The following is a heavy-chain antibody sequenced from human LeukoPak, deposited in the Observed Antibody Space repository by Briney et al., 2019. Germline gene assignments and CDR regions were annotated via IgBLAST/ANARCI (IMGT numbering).Heavy chain of an antibody. Sequence: GGSLTLSCAASGFTFNGNAMQWVRQAPGKGLEWVAHISHDGSGKYYRDSVKGRFTISRDDSKNTLYLQMNSLRAEDTAVYYCARYRPYFDYWGQGTLVTVSS. V-gene: IGHV3-30*03. CDR2: ISHDGSGK. CDR1: GFTFNGNA. D-gene: IGHD1-14*01. CDR3: ARYRPYFDY. J-gene: IGHJ4*02.